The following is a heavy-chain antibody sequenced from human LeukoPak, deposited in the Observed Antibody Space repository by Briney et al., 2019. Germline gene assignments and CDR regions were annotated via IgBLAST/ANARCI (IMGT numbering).Heavy chain of an antibody. CDR1: GGSISSYY. J-gene: IGHJ4*02. CDR3: ARVQLPATANYLDY. CDR2: IYYSEST. D-gene: IGHD2-2*01. Sequence: SETLSLTCTVSGGSISSYYWSWIRQPPGKGLEWIGYIYYSESTNYNPSLKSRVTISVDTSKNQFSLKLSSVTAADTAVYYCARVQLPATANYLDYWGQGTLVTVSS. V-gene: IGHV4-59*01.